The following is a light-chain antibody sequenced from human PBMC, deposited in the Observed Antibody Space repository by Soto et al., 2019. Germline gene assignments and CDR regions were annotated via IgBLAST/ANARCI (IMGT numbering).Light chain of an antibody. J-gene: IGKJ1*01. CDR3: QQYNSYS. Sequence: DIQMTQSPSTLSASVGDRVTITCRASQSISSWLAWYQQKRGQAPRLLIYDASTRATGIPPRFSGSGSGTEFTLTISSLQPDDFATYYCQQYNSYSFGQGTKVDIK. CDR2: DAS. CDR1: QSISSW. V-gene: IGKV1-5*01.